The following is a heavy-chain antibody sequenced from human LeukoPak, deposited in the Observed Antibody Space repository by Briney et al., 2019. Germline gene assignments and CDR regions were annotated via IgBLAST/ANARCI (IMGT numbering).Heavy chain of an antibody. D-gene: IGHD3-22*01. Sequence: SETLSLTCTVSGGSISSSSYYWGWIRQPPGKGLEWIGSIYYSGSTYYNPSLKSRVTISVDTSKNQFSLKLSSVTAADTAVYYCARSYDSSGYYHWGQGTLVTVSS. CDR2: IYYSGST. V-gene: IGHV4-39*01. J-gene: IGHJ5*02. CDR1: GGSISSSSYY. CDR3: ARSYDSSGYYH.